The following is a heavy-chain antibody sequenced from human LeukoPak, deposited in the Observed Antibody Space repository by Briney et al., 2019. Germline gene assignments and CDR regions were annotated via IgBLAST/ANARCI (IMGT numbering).Heavy chain of an antibody. J-gene: IGHJ4*02. D-gene: IGHD3-10*01. CDR1: GFTFSSYW. CDR2: IKQDGSEK. V-gene: IGHV3-7*01. Sequence: GGSLRLSCAASGFTFSSYWMSWVRQAPGKGLEWVANIKQDGSEKYYVDSVKGRFTISRDNSKNTLYLQMNSLRAEDTAVYYCAKLGVRGAPAPSDYWGQGTLVTVSS. CDR3: AKLGVRGAPAPSDY.